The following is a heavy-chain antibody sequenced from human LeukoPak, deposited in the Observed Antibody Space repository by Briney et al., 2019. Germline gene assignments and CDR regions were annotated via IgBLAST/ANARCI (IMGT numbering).Heavy chain of an antibody. CDR3: AREMGVVTAHGIDV. CDR1: GGSISSISSNNYH. D-gene: IGHD4-23*01. V-gene: IGHV4-39*02. Sequence: SSETLSLTCIVSGGSISSISSNNYHWGWIRQPPGKGLEWIGSIHYSGSTYYNPSLKSRVTISVDTSKNQFSLKLSSVTAADTALYYCAREMGVVTAHGIDVWGQGTTVTVSS. J-gene: IGHJ6*02. CDR2: IHYSGST.